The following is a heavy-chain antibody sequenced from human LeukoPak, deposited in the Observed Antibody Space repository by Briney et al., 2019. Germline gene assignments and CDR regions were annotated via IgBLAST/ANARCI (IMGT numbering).Heavy chain of an antibody. CDR1: GFTVSSNY. CDR2: IYSGGST. J-gene: IGHJ3*02. Sequence: GGSLRLSCAASGFTVSSNYMSWVRQAPGKGLEWVSVIYSGGSTYYADSVKGRFTISRDNSKNTLYLQMNSLRAKDTAVYYCARGDVVMDTLDAFDIWGQGTMVTVSS. D-gene: IGHD2-21*01. V-gene: IGHV3-66*01. CDR3: ARGDVVMDTLDAFDI.